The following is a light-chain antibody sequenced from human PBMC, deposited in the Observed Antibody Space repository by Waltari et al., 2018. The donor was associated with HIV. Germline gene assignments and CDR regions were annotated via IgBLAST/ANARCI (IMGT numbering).Light chain of an antibody. CDR2: EVN. V-gene: IGLV2-8*01. J-gene: IGLJ2*01. Sequence: QSALTQPPSASGSPGQSVPIPCTGHTSDVGRSDYVPWYQQHPGKAPKLLIYEVNKRPSGVPDRFSGSKSGNTASLTVSGLQAEDEAEYYCTSYAGINPVAFGGGTNLTVL. CDR1: TSDVGRSDY. CDR3: TSYAGINPVA.